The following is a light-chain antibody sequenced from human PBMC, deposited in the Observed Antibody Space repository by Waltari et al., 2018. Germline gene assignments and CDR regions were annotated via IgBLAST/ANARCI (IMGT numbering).Light chain of an antibody. CDR3: QQYKTFSRT. CDR2: EAS. CDR1: QNINNW. Sequence: DIQMTQSPSTLSASVGDRVTITCRASQNINNWVAWYQQTPGRAPKLLIYEASSLESGVPSRFRGSGSGTLFTLTITSLQPDDVALYYCQQYKTFSRTFGQGTQVEIK. J-gene: IGKJ1*01. V-gene: IGKV1-5*01.